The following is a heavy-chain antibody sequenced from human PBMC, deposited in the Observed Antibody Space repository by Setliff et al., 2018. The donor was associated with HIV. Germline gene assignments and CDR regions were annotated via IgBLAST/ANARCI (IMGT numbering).Heavy chain of an antibody. V-gene: IGHV1-69*05. Sequence: SVKVSCKASGGTFSSYAISWVRQAPGQGLEWMGGIIPIFGTANYAQKFQGRVTITTDESTSTAYMELSSLRSEDTAVYYCARFGGPDFGGARSHRYYYYYMDVWGKGTTVT. CDR3: ARFGGPDFGGARSHRYYYYYMDV. D-gene: IGHD3-3*01. CDR2: IIPIFGTA. J-gene: IGHJ6*03. CDR1: GGTFSSYA.